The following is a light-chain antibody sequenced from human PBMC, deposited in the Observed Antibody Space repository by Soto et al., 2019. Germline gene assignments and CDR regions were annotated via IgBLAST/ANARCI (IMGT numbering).Light chain of an antibody. CDR3: LQDYNYPWT. CDR1: QGIRND. Sequence: AIQMTQSPSSLSASVGDRVTITCRASQGIRNDLGWYQQKPGKAPKLLIYAASSLQSGVPSRFRGSGSGTDFTLTIRSLQPEDFATYYCLQDYNYPWTFGQGTKVEIK. J-gene: IGKJ1*01. V-gene: IGKV1-6*01. CDR2: AAS.